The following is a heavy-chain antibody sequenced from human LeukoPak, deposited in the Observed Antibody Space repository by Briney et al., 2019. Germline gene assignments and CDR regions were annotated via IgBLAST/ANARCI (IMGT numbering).Heavy chain of an antibody. D-gene: IGHD3-3*01. CDR1: GYSISIGNY. V-gene: IGHV4-38-2*02. J-gene: IGHJ6*03. Sequence: SETLSLTCTVPGYSISIGNYWGWFRQPPGKGLDGIGSIYQSRITYYNPSLKSPGTISLDTSTNQFSLNLSSVTAAETAVYYCARVEYDCSYYMDVWGKGSTVTVSS. CDR2: IYQSRIT. CDR3: ARVEYDCSYYMDV.